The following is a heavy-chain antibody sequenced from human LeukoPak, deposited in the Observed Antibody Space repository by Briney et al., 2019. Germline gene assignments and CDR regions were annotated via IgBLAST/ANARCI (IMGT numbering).Heavy chain of an antibody. CDR2: INPSGGST. D-gene: IGHD3-22*01. V-gene: IGHV1-46*01. CDR1: GYTFTSYY. CDR3: ARDLGSNYYDSSGYVD. Sequence: ASVKVSCKASGYTFTSYYMHWVRQAPGQGLEWMGIINPSGGSTSYAQKFQGRVTMTRDMSTSTVYMELSSLRSEDTAVYYCARDLGSNYYDSSGYVDWGQGTLVTVSS. J-gene: IGHJ4*02.